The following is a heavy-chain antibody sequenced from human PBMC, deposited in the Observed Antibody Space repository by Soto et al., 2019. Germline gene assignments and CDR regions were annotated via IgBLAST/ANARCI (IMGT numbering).Heavy chain of an antibody. CDR2: ISAYNGNT. D-gene: IGHD3-3*01. V-gene: IGHV1-18*01. CDR1: GYTFTSYG. Sequence: GASVKVSCKASGYTFTSYGISWVRQAPGQGLEWMGWISAYNGNTNYAQKLQGRVTMTTDTSTSTAYMELRSLRSDDTAVYYCARRGTIFGVVIPYYGMDVWSQGTTVTVSS. J-gene: IGHJ6*02. CDR3: ARRGTIFGVVIPYYGMDV.